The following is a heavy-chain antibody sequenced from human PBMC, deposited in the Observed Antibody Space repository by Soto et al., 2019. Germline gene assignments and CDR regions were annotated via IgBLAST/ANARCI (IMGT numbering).Heavy chain of an antibody. CDR3: ARDPGNYYYYGMDV. D-gene: IGHD6-13*01. CDR2: ISSSGSTI. CDR1: GFTFSSYE. J-gene: IGHJ6*02. Sequence: PGGSLRLSCAASGFTFSSYEMNWVRQAPGKGLEWVSYISSSGSTIYYADSVKGRFTISRDNAKNSLYLQMNSLRAEDTAVYYCARDPGNYYYYGMDVWGQGTTVTVSS. V-gene: IGHV3-48*03.